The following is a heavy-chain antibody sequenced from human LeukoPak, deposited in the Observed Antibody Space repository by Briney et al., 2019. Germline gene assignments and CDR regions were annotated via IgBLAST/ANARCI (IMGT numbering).Heavy chain of an antibody. V-gene: IGHV3-21*01. CDR3: ARDRGSGSSSFDY. CDR1: GFTFSSYS. CDR2: ISSSSSYI. J-gene: IGHJ4*02. Sequence: GGSLRLSCAASGFTFSSYSMNWVRQAPGKGLEWGSSISSSSSYIYYADSVKGRFTISRDNAKNSLYLQMNSLRAEDTAVYYCARDRGSGSSSFDYWGQGTLVTVAS. D-gene: IGHD1-26*01.